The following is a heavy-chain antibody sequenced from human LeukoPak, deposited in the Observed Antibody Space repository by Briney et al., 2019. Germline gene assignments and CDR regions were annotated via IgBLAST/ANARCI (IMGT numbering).Heavy chain of an antibody. CDR3: ARGLRDGYNYPFGY. CDR1: GFTVSSNH. J-gene: IGHJ4*02. Sequence: GGSLRLSCAASGFTVSSNHMSWVRQAPGKGLEWVSVIYSGGSTYYADSVKGRFTISRDNSKNTFYVQLNSLGAEDTAIYYCARGLRDGYNYPFGYWGQGTLVTVSS. CDR2: IYSGGST. D-gene: IGHD5-24*01. V-gene: IGHV3-53*01.